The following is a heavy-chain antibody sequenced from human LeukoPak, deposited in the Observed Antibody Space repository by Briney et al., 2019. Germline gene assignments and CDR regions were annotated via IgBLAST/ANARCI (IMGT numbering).Heavy chain of an antibody. J-gene: IGHJ4*02. CDR1: GGSFSGYY. CDR3: ARSGYGRGQGY. CDR2: INHSGST. V-gene: IGHV4-34*01. Sequence: SETLSLTCAVYGGSFSGYYWSWIRQPPGKGLEWIGEINHSGSTNYNPSLKSRVTISVDTSKNQFSLKLSSVTAADTAVYYCARSGYGRGQGYWGQGTLVTVSS. D-gene: IGHD3-10*02.